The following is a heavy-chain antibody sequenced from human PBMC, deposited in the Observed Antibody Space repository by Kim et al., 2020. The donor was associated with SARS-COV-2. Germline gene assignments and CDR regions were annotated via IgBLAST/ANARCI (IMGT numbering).Heavy chain of an antibody. CDR1: GGSISSSY. D-gene: IGHD3-16*01. CDR2: VYYSGST. CDR3: ARGGVNWFDP. Sequence: SETLSLTCTVSGGSISSSYWSWIRQPPGKGLEWIGYVYYSGSTHYIPSLKSRVTMSLDTSKNQFSLKLTAVTAADTAVYYCARGGVNWFDPWGQGTLVTV. J-gene: IGHJ5*02. V-gene: IGHV4-59*01.